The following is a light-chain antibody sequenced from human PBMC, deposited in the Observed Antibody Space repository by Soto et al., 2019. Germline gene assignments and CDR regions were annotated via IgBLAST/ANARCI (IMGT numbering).Light chain of an antibody. CDR2: GAF. CDR1: QSVSYN. CDR3: QQYKNCPPLT. V-gene: IGKV3-15*01. J-gene: IGKJ4*01. Sequence: EIVMTQSPATLSVSPGETATLFCRASQSVSYNLAWYQQKPGQGPRLLIYGAFTRATGIPARFSGSGSGTDFTITISSLQSEDFAVYYCQQYKNCPPLTFGGGTKVEIK.